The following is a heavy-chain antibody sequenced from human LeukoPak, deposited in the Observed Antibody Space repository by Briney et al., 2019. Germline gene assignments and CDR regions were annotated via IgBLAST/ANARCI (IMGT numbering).Heavy chain of an antibody. V-gene: IGHV4-4*02. CDR2: IYHSGST. D-gene: IGHD6-19*01. J-gene: IGHJ5*02. CDR3: ARDWKQWLGGYNWFDP. CDR1: GVSISSSNW. Sequence: SETLSLTCAVSGVSISSSNWWSWVRQPPGEGLEWIGEIYHSGSTNYNPSLKSRVTISVDKSKNQFSLKLSSVTAADTAVYYCARDWKQWLGGYNWFDPWGQGTLVTVSS.